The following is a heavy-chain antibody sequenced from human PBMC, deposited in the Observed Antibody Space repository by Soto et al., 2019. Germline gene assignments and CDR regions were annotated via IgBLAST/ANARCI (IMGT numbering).Heavy chain of an antibody. V-gene: IGHV3-48*02. CDR2: ISSSSSTI. CDR3: ARGGTIAVTTIGDY. CDR1: GFTFRSYN. D-gene: IGHD5-12*01. J-gene: IGHJ4*01. Sequence: DVQLVESGGGLVQSGGSLRLSCAASGFTFRSYNMNWVRQAPGKGLDWLSYISSSSSTIYYADSVKGRFTISRDNAKNSLYLQMNSLSDDDTAMYYCARGGTIAVTTIGDYWGQGTLVTVSS.